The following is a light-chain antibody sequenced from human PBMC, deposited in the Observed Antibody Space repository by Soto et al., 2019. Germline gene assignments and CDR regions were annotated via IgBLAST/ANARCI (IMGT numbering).Light chain of an antibody. Sequence: IVMKQSAAKPSISPGERSHLSLKASQSAGSSLGRYQQKPGQPPRLLIHDVSIRATGIPARFNGSGSGTEFTLTISSLQSEDFAAYYCQQYNNGPPTFGQGTRLEIK. V-gene: IGKV3-15*01. CDR1: QSAGSS. CDR2: DVS. J-gene: IGKJ5*01. CDR3: QQYNNGPPT.